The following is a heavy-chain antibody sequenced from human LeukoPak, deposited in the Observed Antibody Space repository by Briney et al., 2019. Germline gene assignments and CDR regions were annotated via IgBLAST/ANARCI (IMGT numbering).Heavy chain of an antibody. CDR3: AKDHGSSDWYYFDY. CDR2: ITRSSYI. J-gene: IGHJ4*02. CDR1: GFTFSTYS. Sequence: GGSLRLSCAASGFTFSTYSMNWVRQAPGKGLQWVSPITRSSYIYYADSVKGRFTISRDNSKNTLYLQMNTLRADDTAVYYCAKDHGSSDWYYFDYWGQGTLVTVSS. D-gene: IGHD6-13*01. V-gene: IGHV3-21*03.